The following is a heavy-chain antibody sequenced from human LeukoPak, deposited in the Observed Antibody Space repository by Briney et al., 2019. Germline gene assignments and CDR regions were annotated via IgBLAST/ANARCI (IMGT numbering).Heavy chain of an antibody. CDR1: VASISNYY. CDR3: ARLGSYHDF. D-gene: IGHD1-26*01. Sequence: SETLSLTCTVSVASISNYYWSWILQTPAKGLEWMGHIHYSGGSSYYPSLKSRLTLSIDTSRNQLSLKLPSLTAADTAVCFCARLGSYHDFWGQGALVTVSS. CDR2: IHYSGGS. J-gene: IGHJ4*02. V-gene: IGHV4-59*08.